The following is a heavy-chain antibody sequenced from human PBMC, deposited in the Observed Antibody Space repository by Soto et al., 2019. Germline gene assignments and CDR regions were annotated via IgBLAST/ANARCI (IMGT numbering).Heavy chain of an antibody. Sequence: GGSLRLSCEASGFSFSTYSMHWVRQAPGKGLEWVSSIGRRSDIYYADSVKGRFTISRDNAKNSVSLQMNSLRDGDTAVYYCAREETAWPLAYGLDVWGQGTTVTVSS. CDR1: GFSFSTYS. CDR3: AREETAWPLAYGLDV. CDR2: IGRRSDI. V-gene: IGHV3-21*01. D-gene: IGHD2-21*02. J-gene: IGHJ6*02.